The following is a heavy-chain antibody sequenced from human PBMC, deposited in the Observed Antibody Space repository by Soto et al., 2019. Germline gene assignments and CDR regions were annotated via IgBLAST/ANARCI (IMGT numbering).Heavy chain of an antibody. CDR2: FYYSGSP. J-gene: IGHJ4*02. CDR1: GDSISSSRYF. V-gene: IGHV4-39*01. Sequence: QLQLQESGPGLVKPTETLSLTCTISGDSISSSRYFWAWIRQPPGRGLEWIGSFYYSGSPYYSPFLKRRVTISVDTSKNQFSLKLRSLTAADTAVYYCARHALGSWRWDYWGQGTLATVSS. CDR3: ARHALGSWRWDY.